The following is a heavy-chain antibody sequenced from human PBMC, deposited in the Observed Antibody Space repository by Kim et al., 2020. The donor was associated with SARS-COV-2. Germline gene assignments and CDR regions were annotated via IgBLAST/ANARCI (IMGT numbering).Heavy chain of an antibody. CDR1: GFSLSTYG. CDR2: ISYDGSKK. CDR3: TKRAGYSSSSAYFDY. Sequence: GGSLRLSCAASGFSLSTYGVHWVRQAPGKGLEWVAGISYDGSKKYYSDSVKGRFTISRDNSKNTLYVQMNSLRAEDTAVYYCTKRAGYSSSSAYFDYWGQGTLVTVSS. J-gene: IGHJ4*02. V-gene: IGHV3-30*18. D-gene: IGHD6-6*01.